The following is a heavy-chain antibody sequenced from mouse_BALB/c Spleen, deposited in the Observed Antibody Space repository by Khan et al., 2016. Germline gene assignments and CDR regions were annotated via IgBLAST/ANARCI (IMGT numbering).Heavy chain of an antibody. CDR2: ISDGGSYT. V-gene: IGHV5-4*02. CDR3: AREGLRRWFAY. Sequence: EVELVESGGGLVKPGGSLKLSCAASGFTFSDYYMYWVRQTPEKRLEWVATISDGGSYTYYPDSVKGRFTISRDNAKNNLYLQMSSLKSEDTAMYYCAREGLRRWFAYWSQGTLVTVSA. CDR1: GFTFSDYY. J-gene: IGHJ3*01. D-gene: IGHD2-4*01.